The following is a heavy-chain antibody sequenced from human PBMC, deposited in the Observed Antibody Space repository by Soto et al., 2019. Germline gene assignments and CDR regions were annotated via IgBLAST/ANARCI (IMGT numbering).Heavy chain of an antibody. CDR2: ISGRGDRT. Sequence: GGSLRLSCAASGFTFSTYAMTWVRQAPGKGLEWVSGISGRGDRTAHAGSVKGRFTISRDYSKDTLYVQMNSLRAEDTALYYCARAYCTGGSCSGFDSWGQGSQVTVSS. D-gene: IGHD2-15*01. CDR1: GFTFSTYA. CDR3: ARAYCTGGSCSGFDS. J-gene: IGHJ4*02. V-gene: IGHV3-23*01.